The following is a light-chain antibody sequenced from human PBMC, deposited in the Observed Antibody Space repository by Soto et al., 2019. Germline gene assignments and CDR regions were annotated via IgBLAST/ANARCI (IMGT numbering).Light chain of an antibody. Sequence: QPVLTQSPSASASLGASVKLTCTLSSGHSSYAIAWHQQQPEKGHRYLMKLNSDGSHSKGDGIPDRFSGSSSGAERYLTISSLQSEDEADYYCQTWGTAVVFGGGTKLTVL. CDR2: LNSDGSH. V-gene: IGLV4-69*01. CDR3: QTWGTAVV. J-gene: IGLJ2*01. CDR1: SGHSSYA.